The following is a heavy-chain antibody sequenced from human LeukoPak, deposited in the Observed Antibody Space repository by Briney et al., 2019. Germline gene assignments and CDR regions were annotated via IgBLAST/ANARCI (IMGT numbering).Heavy chain of an antibody. CDR2: MNPNNGNT. Sequence: ASVKVSCKASGYTFTRNDINWVRQATGQGLEWMGWMNPNNGNTGYAQKFQGRVTMTRDTSISSAYMELSSLRSEDTAVYYCARVTLRHYFDTSGYYIDYWGQGTLVTVSS. CDR3: ARVTLRHYFDTSGYYIDY. V-gene: IGHV1-8*01. J-gene: IGHJ4*02. D-gene: IGHD3-22*01. CDR1: GYTFTRND.